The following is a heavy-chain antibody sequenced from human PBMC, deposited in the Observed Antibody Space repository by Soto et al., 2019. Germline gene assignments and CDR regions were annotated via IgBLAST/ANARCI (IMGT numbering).Heavy chain of an antibody. V-gene: IGHV3-33*01. CDR2: IWYDGSNK. CDR1: GFTFSSYG. CDR3: ARDRDSSAWFDP. J-gene: IGHJ5*02. Sequence: QVQLVESGGGVVQPGRFLRLSCGASGFTFSSYGMHWVRQAPGKGLEWVAVIWYDGSNKYYADSVKGRFTISRDNSKNTLYLQMNSLRAEDTAVYYCARDRDSSAWFDPWGQGTLVTVSS. D-gene: IGHD3-22*01.